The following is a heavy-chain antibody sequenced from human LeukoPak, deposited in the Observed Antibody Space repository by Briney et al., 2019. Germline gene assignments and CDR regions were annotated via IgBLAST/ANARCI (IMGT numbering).Heavy chain of an antibody. J-gene: IGHJ6*04. CDR3: AELGITMIGGV. V-gene: IGHV3-23*01. CDR2: VSPSGDIT. CDR1: GFTFSTYG. D-gene: IGHD3-10*02. Sequence: GGSLRLSCAASGFTFSTYGMNWVRQAPGKGLEWVSGVSPSGDITYYADSVKGRFTISRDNAKNSLYLQMNSLRAEDTAVYYCAELGITMIGGVWGKGTTVTISS.